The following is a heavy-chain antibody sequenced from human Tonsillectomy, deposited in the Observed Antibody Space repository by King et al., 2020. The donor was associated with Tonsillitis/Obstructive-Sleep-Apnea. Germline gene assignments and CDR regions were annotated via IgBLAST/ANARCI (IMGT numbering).Heavy chain of an antibody. D-gene: IGHD5-18*01. Sequence: QLQESGPGLVKPSETLSLTCTVSGGSVSSGSYYWSWIRQPPGKGLEWIGCIYYSWGTNYNPSLKSLVTISVDTPKNQFSLKLSSVTAADTAVYYCARVDTAMAQYYFDYWGQGTLVTVSS. J-gene: IGHJ4*02. CDR3: ARVDTAMAQYYFDY. V-gene: IGHV4-61*01. CDR2: IYYSWGT. CDR1: GGSVSSGSYY.